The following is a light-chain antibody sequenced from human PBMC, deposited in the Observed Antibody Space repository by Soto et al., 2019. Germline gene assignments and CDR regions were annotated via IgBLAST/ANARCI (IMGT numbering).Light chain of an antibody. CDR3: QQYNNWPPRAWT. CDR2: GAS. J-gene: IGKJ1*01. V-gene: IGKV3-15*01. CDR1: QSVSSN. Sequence: EIVMTQSPATLSVSPGERATLSCRASQSVSSNLAWYQQKPGQAPRLLIYGASTRATGIPARFSGSGSGTEVTLTISSLQSEDFAVYYCQQYNNWPPRAWTFGQGTKVKIK.